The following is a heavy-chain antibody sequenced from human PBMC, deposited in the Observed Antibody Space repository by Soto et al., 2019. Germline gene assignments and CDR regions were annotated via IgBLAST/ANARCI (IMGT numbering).Heavy chain of an antibody. CDR3: ARGGVAGFDY. J-gene: IGHJ4*02. CDR1: GGTFSSYT. CDR2: IIPILGIA. D-gene: IGHD6-19*01. V-gene: IGHV1-69*02. Sequence: QVQLVQSGAEVKKPGSSVKVSCKASGGTFSSYTVSWVRQVPGQGLEWMGRIIPILGIANYAQKSQGGVTITADKSTSTAYMELSSLRSEDTAVYYCARGGVAGFDYWGQGTLVTVSS.